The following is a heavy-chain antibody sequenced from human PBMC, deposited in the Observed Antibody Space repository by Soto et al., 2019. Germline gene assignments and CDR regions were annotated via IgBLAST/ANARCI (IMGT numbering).Heavy chain of an antibody. J-gene: IGHJ6*02. D-gene: IGHD2-15*01. CDR2: IYYPGNT. V-gene: IGHV4-39*01. Sequence: SETLSLTCTVSGDSSVSSSSYYWGWIRQPPGKGLEWIGSIYYPGNTFYSPSFRSRLTISVDTSKSQFSLKLRSVTAADTATYYCASEVSSTDGMDVWGQGTTFTVSS. CDR1: GDSSVSSSSYY. CDR3: ASEVSSTDGMDV.